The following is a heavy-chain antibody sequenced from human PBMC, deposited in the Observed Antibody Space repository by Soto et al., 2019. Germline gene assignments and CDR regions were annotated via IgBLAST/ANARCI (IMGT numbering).Heavy chain of an antibody. D-gene: IGHD3-3*01. CDR3: AKSNGSLEWLLYGRFDY. V-gene: IGHV3-23*01. Sequence: PGGSLRLSCAASGFTFSSYSINWVRQAPGKGLEWVSAISSSGGSIYYADSVKGRFTISRDNAKNTLYLQMNSLRAEDTAVYYCAKSNGSLEWLLYGRFDYWGQGTPVTVSS. CDR2: ISSSGGSI. J-gene: IGHJ4*02. CDR1: GFTFSSYS.